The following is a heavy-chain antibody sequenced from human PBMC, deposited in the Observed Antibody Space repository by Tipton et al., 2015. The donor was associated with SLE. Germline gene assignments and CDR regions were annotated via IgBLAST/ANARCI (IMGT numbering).Heavy chain of an antibody. D-gene: IGHD2-21*01. CDR3: ARALWGSDRYYYYMDV. CDR2: IFYSGST. Sequence: TLSLTCTVSGGSISSGDYYCNWIRQHPGKGLEWIGYIFYSGSTYNNPSLKSRATISIDTSKNQLSLRLSSVTAADTAVYYCARALWGSDRYYYYMDVWGKGATVTVSS. J-gene: IGHJ6*03. V-gene: IGHV4-31*03. CDR1: GGSISSGDYY.